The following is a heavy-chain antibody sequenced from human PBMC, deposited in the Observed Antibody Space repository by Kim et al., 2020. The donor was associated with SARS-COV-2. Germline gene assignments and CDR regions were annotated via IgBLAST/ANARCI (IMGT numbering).Heavy chain of an antibody. V-gene: IGHV4-61*01. J-gene: IGHJ4*02. CDR1: GGSVTSGSYY. CDR2: IYFTGGT. D-gene: IGHD6-19*01. CDR3: ARHPRSQPPDY. Sequence: SETLSLTCIVSGGSVTSGSYYWGWIRQPPGKGLEWIGYIYFTGGTNYNPSLKSRVTISLDTSKNQFSLKLTSVTAADTAVYYCARHPRSQPPDYWGQGTL.